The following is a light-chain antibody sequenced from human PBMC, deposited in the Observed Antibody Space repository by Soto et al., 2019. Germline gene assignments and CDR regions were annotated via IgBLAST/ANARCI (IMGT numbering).Light chain of an antibody. CDR1: SSDVGIYNL. V-gene: IGLV2-23*02. Sequence: QSVLTQPASVSGSPGQSITISCTGTSSDVGIYNLVSWYQQHPGKAPKLIIYEVSKRPSVVSIRFSGSKSGNTASLTISGLQAEDEADYYCCSYVVSYLFGTGTKVTVL. CDR2: EVS. CDR3: CSYVVSYL. J-gene: IGLJ1*01.